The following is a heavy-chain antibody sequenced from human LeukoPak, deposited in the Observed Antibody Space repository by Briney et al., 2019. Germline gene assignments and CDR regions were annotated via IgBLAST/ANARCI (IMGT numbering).Heavy chain of an antibody. CDR3: ARVVGYYDSSGYPEAFDI. D-gene: IGHD3-22*01. CDR1: RGSISSYY. Sequence: SETLSLTCTVSRGSISSYYWSWIRQPPGKGLEWVGYNYYSGSTNYNPSLKSRVTISVDTSKNQFSLKLSSVTAADTAVYYCARVVGYYDSSGYPEAFDIWGQGTMVTVSS. CDR2: NYYSGST. J-gene: IGHJ3*02. V-gene: IGHV4-59*01.